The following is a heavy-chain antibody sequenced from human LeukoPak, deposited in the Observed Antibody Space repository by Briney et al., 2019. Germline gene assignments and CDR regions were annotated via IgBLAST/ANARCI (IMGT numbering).Heavy chain of an antibody. CDR3: AKAPVTSCRGAFCYPFDY. D-gene: IGHD2-15*01. CDR2: ISGSGGST. CDR1: GFTFSTYA. J-gene: IGHJ4*02. Sequence: PGGSLRLSCAASGFTFSTYAMSWVRQAPGKGLEWVSAISGSGGSTYYADSVKGRFTISRDNSKNTLYLQMNSLRAEGAAVYYCAKAPVTSCRGAFCYPFDYWGQGTLVTVSS. V-gene: IGHV3-23*01.